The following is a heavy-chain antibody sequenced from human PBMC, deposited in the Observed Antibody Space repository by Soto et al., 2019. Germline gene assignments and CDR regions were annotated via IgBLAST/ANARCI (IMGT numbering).Heavy chain of an antibody. CDR2: ISWDGGTT. Sequence: EVHLVESGGVVVQPGGSLRLTCAASGFTCDDHNMHWVRQVPGKGLEWVSLISWDGGTTYYSDSVKGRFTVSRDNSITLLYLQMNALTTEDSALYYCASSQGDYWGLGTLVTAS. CDR1: GFTCDDHN. V-gene: IGHV3-43*01. J-gene: IGHJ4*02. CDR3: ASSQGDY. D-gene: IGHD6-6*01.